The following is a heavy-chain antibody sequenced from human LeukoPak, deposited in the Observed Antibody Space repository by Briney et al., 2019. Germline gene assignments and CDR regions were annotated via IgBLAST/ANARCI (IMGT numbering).Heavy chain of an antibody. J-gene: IGHJ4*02. D-gene: IGHD3-16*01. Sequence: GGSLRLSCAASGFTVTTKSMAWVRQAPGRGLEWVSVFYSPGSTYYADSVHGRFTISRDNSLNTLFLQMNSLRVEDTAVYYCAKGRGGLTMEFDYWGQGTLVTVSS. CDR2: FYSPGST. V-gene: IGHV3-53*01. CDR1: GFTVTTKS. CDR3: AKGRGGLTMEFDY.